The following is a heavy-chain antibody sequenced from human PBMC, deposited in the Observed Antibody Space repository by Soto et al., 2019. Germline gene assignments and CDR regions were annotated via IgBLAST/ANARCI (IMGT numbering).Heavy chain of an antibody. V-gene: IGHV4-30-2*01. D-gene: IGHD2-15*01. CDR2: IYHSGST. J-gene: IGHJ5*02. CDR1: GGSISSGGYS. Sequence: PSETLSLTCAVSGGSISSGGYSWSWLRQPPGKGLEWIGYIYHSGSTYYNPSLKSRVTISVDRSKNQFSLKLSSVTAADTAVYYCARSYCSGGSCYRRWFDPWGQGTLVTVSS. CDR3: ARSYCSGGSCYRRWFDP.